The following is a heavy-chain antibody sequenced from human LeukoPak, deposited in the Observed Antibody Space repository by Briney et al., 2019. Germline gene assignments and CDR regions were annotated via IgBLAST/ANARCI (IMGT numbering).Heavy chain of an antibody. V-gene: IGHV1-46*01. CDR3: ARGAVVVPAANLNYYMDV. Sequence: ASVKVSCKASGYTFTSYYIHWVRPAPGQGLEWMGIINSSGGSTSYAQKFRGRVTMTRDTSTSTVYMELSSLRSEDTAVYYCARGAVVVPAANLNYYMDVWGKGTTVTVSS. J-gene: IGHJ6*03. CDR1: GYTFTSYY. CDR2: INSSGGST. D-gene: IGHD2-2*01.